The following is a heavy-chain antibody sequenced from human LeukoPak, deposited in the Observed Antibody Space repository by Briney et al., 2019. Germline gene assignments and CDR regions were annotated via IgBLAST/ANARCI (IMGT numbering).Heavy chain of an antibody. V-gene: IGHV4-30-4*08. J-gene: IGHJ1*01. CDR3: ARHLRGAEYFQH. D-gene: IGHD1-26*01. Sequence: PSETLSLACTVSGGSISSGDYYWSWIRQPPGKGLEWIGYIYYSGSTYYNPSLKSRVTISVDTSKNQFSLKLSSVTAADTAVYYCARHLRGAEYFQHWGQGTLVTVSS. CDR1: GGSISSGDYY. CDR2: IYYSGST.